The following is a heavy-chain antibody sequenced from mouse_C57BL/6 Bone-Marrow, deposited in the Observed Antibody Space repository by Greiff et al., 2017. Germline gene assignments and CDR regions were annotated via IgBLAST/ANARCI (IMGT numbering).Heavy chain of an antibody. CDR2: INPSGGYT. Sequence: VQLQQSGAELARPAPSVSMSCNVTGYTLTSDTLHWLIQRPGQGLEWIGYINPSGGYTKYNQKLKDNATLTADKSSITADMQLSSLTSEDSAVYYCARSRYFDVWGTGTTVTVSS. CDR3: ARSRYFDV. J-gene: IGHJ1*03. CDR1: GYTLTSDT. V-gene: IGHV1-4*01.